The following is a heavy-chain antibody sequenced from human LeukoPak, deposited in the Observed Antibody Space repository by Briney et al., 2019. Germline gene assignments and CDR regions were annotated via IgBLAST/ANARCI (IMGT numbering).Heavy chain of an antibody. J-gene: IGHJ5*02. V-gene: IGHV3-74*01. CDR3: ARGSQGFDR. CDR1: GFTFSSYW. CDR2: INSDVRST. Sequence: RGSLRLSCEASGFTFSSYWMHWVRQAPGKGLVWVSRINSDVRSTSYADSVQGRFTISRDNAKKTLYLQMNSLRAVDEAVYYCARGSQGFDRWGQGTLVTVSS.